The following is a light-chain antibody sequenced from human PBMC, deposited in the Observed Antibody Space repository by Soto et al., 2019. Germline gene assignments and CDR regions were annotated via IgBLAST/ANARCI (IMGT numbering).Light chain of an antibody. CDR2: DVS. J-gene: IGKJ1*01. V-gene: IGKV1-5*01. CDR1: QSISDS. CDR3: QQYHGYSRT. Sequence: DIQMTQSPSTLSASLGDRVTITCRASQSISDSLAWYQQKPGKAPDLLISDVSSLERGVASRFSGSGSGTEFTLTISSMQPDDFATYYCQQYHGYSRTFGQGTKVDIK.